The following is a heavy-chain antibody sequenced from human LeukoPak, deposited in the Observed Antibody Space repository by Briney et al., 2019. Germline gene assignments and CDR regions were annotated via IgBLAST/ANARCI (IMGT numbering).Heavy chain of an antibody. Sequence: PSETLSLTCTVSGGSISSGSYYWSWIRQPAGKGLEWIGRIYTSGNTNYNPSLKSRVTISVDTSKNQFSLKLSSVTAADTAVYYCARGLMSRPPPGFGELWHSIIRFDPRGQGTLVTVSS. CDR1: GGSISSGSYY. CDR3: ARGLMSRPPPGFGELWHSIIRFDP. CDR2: IYTSGNT. V-gene: IGHV4-61*02. J-gene: IGHJ5*02. D-gene: IGHD3-10*01.